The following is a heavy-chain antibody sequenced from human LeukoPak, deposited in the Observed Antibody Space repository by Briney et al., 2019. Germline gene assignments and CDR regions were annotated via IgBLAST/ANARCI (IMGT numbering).Heavy chain of an antibody. CDR3: ARHAATVTTWDLYYFDY. J-gene: IGHJ4*02. D-gene: IGHD4-17*01. Sequence: PSETLSLTCTVSGGSISSSSYYWGWIRQPPGKGLEWIGSIYYSGSTYYNPSLKSRVTISVDTSKNQFSLKLSSVTAADTAVYYCARHAATVTTWDLYYFDYWGQGTLVTVSS. CDR2: IYYSGST. V-gene: IGHV4-39*01. CDR1: GGSISSSSYY.